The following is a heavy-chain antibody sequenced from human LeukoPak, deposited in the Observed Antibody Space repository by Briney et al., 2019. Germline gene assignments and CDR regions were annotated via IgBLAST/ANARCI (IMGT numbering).Heavy chain of an antibody. Sequence: SETLSLTCTVSGASITNSLYYWGWIRQPPGKGLEWIATVYYTGSTYYNPSLKSRVTISIDTSRSHFSLKLSSVTAADMAVYYCARQDFGSGILPGYWGQGTLVTVSS. V-gene: IGHV4-39*01. D-gene: IGHD3-10*01. J-gene: IGHJ4*02. CDR2: VYYTGST. CDR3: ARQDFGSGILPGY. CDR1: GASITNSLYY.